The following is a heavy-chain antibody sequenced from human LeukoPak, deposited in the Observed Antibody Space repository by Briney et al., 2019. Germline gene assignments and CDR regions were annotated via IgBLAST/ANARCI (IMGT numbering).Heavy chain of an antibody. CDR3: ARDRRYFDTGGLGGPDY. CDR1: GFSVSSNY. Sequence: QPGGSLRLSCAASGFSVSSNYMTWVRQAPGKGLEWVSVIYSGGSTYYADSVKGRFTISRDNAKNSLFLQMNNLRAEDTAVYYCARDRRYFDTGGLGGPDYWGQGTLITVSS. V-gene: IGHV3-53*01. D-gene: IGHD2-8*02. J-gene: IGHJ4*02. CDR2: IYSGGST.